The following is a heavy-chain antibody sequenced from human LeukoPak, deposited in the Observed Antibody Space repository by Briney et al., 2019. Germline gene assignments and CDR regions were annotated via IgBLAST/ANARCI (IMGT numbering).Heavy chain of an antibody. J-gene: IGHJ4*02. CDR1: GFTFSSYA. Sequence: GGSLRLSCAASGFTFSSYAMHWVRQAPGKGLEWVANIKQDGSEKYYVDSVKGRFTISRDNAKNSLYLQMNSLRAEGTAVYYCARDDWLQGPYYFDYWGQGTLVTVSS. CDR3: ARDDWLQGPYYFDY. D-gene: IGHD3-9*01. V-gene: IGHV3-7*01. CDR2: IKQDGSEK.